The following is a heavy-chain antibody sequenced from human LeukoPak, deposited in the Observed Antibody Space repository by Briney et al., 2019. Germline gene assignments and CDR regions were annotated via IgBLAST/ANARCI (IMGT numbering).Heavy chain of an antibody. D-gene: IGHD3-10*01. CDR3: AKDYGSGTYYISYFEN. CDR1: GFTFSSYA. V-gene: IGHV3-23*01. J-gene: IGHJ4*02. Sequence: PGGSLRLSCAASGFTFSSYAMSWVRQAPGKGLEWVSSISGSGDNTYYADSVKGRFTISRDNSKNTLYLQMSSLRAEDTAVYYCAKDYGSGTYYISYFENWGQGALVTVSS. CDR2: ISGSGDNT.